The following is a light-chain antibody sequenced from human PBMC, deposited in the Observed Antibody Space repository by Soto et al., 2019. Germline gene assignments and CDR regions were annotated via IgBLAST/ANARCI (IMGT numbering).Light chain of an antibody. CDR2: DAS. CDR3: PQSYNPPRP. CDR1: QDIDQF. V-gene: IGKV1-33*01. J-gene: IGKJ1*01. Sequence: EVTQSPSSLSASVGERVTITCQASQDIDQFLNWFQQKPGTAPKLLIYDASNLETGVPSRFSGSGSGTDFTLTISSLRPEDIATYYCPQSYNPPRPFGQGTKV.